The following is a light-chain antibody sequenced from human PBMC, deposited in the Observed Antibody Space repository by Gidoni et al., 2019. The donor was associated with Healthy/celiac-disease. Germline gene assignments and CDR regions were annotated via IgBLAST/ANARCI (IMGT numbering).Light chain of an antibody. CDR1: SHTIGSKT. CDR2: SNN. V-gene: IGLV1-44*01. CDR3: AAWDDSLNWVV. Sequence: SVLTQPPSASGTPGQRVTISCSGSSHTIGSKTVNWYQQLPGTAPKLRSDSNNQRPSGGPDRFSGSKSGTSASLAISGLQSGDEADYYCAAWDDSLNWVVFGGGTKLTVL. J-gene: IGLJ2*01.